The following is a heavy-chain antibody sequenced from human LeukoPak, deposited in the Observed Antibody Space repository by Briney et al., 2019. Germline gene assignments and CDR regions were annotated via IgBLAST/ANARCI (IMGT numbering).Heavy chain of an antibody. CDR3: AKEKGEYSGHDQLIDY. D-gene: IGHD5-12*01. V-gene: IGHV3-30-3*01. J-gene: IGHJ4*02. CDR1: GFTFSSYA. Sequence: PGGSLRLSCAASGFTFSSYAMHWVRQAPGKGLEWVAVISYDGSNKYYADSVKGRFTISRDNSKNTLYLQMNSLRAEDTAVYYCAKEKGEYSGHDQLIDYWGQGTLVTVSS. CDR2: ISYDGSNK.